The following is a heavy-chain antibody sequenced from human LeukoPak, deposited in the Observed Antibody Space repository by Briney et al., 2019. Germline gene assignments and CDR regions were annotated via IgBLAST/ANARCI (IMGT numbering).Heavy chain of an antibody. Sequence: GGSLRLSCAASGFTFSSYAMHWVRQAPGKGLEWVAVMSYDGSNKYYADSVKGRFTISRDNAKNSLYLQMNSLRAEDTAVYYCARGSSWYFFDYWGQGTLVTVSS. CDR2: MSYDGSNK. J-gene: IGHJ4*02. CDR1: GFTFSSYA. V-gene: IGHV3-30-3*01. CDR3: ARGSSWYFFDY. D-gene: IGHD6-13*01.